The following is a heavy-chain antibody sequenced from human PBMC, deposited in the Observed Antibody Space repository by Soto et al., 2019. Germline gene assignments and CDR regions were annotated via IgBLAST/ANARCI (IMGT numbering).Heavy chain of an antibody. Sequence: PGGSLRLSCAASGFTFSSYGMHWVRQAPGKGLEWVAVIWYDGSNKYYADSVKGRFTISRDNSKNTLYLQMNSLRAEDTAVYYCASAKFRSNCGGDCYLDYWGQGTLVTVSS. CDR3: ASAKFRSNCGGDCYLDY. CDR2: IWYDGSNK. CDR1: GFTFSSYG. V-gene: IGHV3-33*01. J-gene: IGHJ4*02. D-gene: IGHD2-21*02.